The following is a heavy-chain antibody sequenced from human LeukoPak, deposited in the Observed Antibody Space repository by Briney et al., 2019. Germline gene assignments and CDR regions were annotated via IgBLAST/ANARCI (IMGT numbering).Heavy chain of an antibody. Sequence: GGSLRLSCAVSGFRFGSDWMSWVRQAPGKGLEWVANISPDGSEKFYVDPVKGRFTISRDNGKNSLYLQLNSLRADDTAVYYCARYYDPPVGDAFDLWGQGTMVTVSS. CDR2: ISPDGSEK. D-gene: IGHD3-16*01. CDR3: ARYYDPPVGDAFDL. J-gene: IGHJ3*01. V-gene: IGHV3-7*01. CDR1: GFRFGSDW.